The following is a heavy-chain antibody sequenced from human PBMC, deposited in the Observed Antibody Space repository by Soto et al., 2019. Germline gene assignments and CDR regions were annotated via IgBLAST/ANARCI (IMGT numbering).Heavy chain of an antibody. CDR1: GGSISSSSYY. CDR2: IYYSGST. D-gene: IGHD3-3*01. Sequence: SETLSLTCTVSGGSISSSSYYWGWIRQPPGKGLEWIGSIYYSGSTYYNPSLKSRVTISVGTSKNQFSLKLSSVTAADTAVYYCARGRSGTIFGVVIMAFDYWGQGSLVTVS. CDR3: ARGRSGTIFGVVIMAFDY. V-gene: IGHV4-39*01. J-gene: IGHJ4*02.